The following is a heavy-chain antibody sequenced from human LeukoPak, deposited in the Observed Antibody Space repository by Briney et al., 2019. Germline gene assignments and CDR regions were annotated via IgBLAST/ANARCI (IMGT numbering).Heavy chain of an antibody. Sequence: GASVKVSCKASGYTFTGYYMHWVRQAPGQGLEWMGIINPSGGSTSYAQKFQGRVTMTRDTSTSTVYMELSSLRSEDTAVYYCARDTLNGRGSSGLFDYWGQGTLVTVSS. D-gene: IGHD6-19*01. CDR2: INPSGGST. CDR3: ARDTLNGRGSSGLFDY. V-gene: IGHV1-46*01. CDR1: GYTFTGYY. J-gene: IGHJ4*02.